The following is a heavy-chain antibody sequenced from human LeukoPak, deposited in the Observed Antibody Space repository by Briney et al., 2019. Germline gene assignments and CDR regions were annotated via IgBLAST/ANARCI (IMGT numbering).Heavy chain of an antibody. D-gene: IGHD1-26*01. V-gene: IGHV3-66*01. CDR3: ARESPGSGTDY. J-gene: IGHJ4*02. CDR2: IYGGGST. CDR1: GGSFSGYY. Sequence: ETLSLTCAVYGGSFSGYYWSWVRQAPGKGLEWVSVIYGGGSTYYADSVKGRFTISRDNSKNTLYLQMNSLRAEDTAVYYCARESPGSGTDYWGQGTLVTVSS.